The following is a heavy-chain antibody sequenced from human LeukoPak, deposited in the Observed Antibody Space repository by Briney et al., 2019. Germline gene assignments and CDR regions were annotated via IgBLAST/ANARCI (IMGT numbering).Heavy chain of an antibody. V-gene: IGHV4-34*01. D-gene: IGHD2-15*01. J-gene: IGHJ3*02. CDR3: ARGGVVVFDI. Sequence: PSETLSLTCAVYGGSFSGYYWSWIRQPPGKGLEWIGEINHSGSTNYNPSLKSRVTISVDTSKNQFSLKLSSVTAADTAVYYCARGGVVVFDIWGQGTMVTVSS. CDR2: INHSGST. CDR1: GGSFSGYY.